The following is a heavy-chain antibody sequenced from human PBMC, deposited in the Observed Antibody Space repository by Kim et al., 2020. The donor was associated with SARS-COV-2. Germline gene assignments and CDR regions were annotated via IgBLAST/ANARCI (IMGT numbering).Heavy chain of an antibody. V-gene: IGHV5-51*01. Sequence: GESPKISCKGSGYSFTSYWIGWVRQMPGKGLEWMGIIYPGDSDTRYSPSFQGQVTISADKSISTAYLQWSSLKASDTAMYYCARHRVDTAMANDAFDIWGQGTMVTVSS. CDR2: IYPGDSDT. D-gene: IGHD5-18*01. CDR3: ARHRVDTAMANDAFDI. J-gene: IGHJ3*02. CDR1: GYSFTSYW.